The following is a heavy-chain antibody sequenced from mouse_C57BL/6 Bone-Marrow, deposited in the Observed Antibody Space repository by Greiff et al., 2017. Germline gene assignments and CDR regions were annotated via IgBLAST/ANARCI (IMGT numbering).Heavy chain of an antibody. J-gene: IGHJ2*01. D-gene: IGHD2-3*01. CDR2: INPNNGGT. CDR3: ARSDEFGGYYDFDY. Sequence: EVQLQQSGPELVKPGASVKISCKASGYTFTDYYMNWVKQSHGKSLEWIGDINPNNGGTSYNQKFKGKATLTVDKSSSTAYMELRSLTSEDSAVYYCARSDEFGGYYDFDYWGQGTTLTVSS. V-gene: IGHV1-26*01. CDR1: GYTFTDYY.